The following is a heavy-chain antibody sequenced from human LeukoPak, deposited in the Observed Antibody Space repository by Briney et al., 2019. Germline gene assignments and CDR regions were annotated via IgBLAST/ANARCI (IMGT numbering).Heavy chain of an antibody. CDR1: GGSFSGYY. V-gene: IGHV4-34*01. CDR2: INHSGST. CDR3: ARAGGCSGGSCCSGPPGY. D-gene: IGHD2-15*01. J-gene: IGHJ4*02. Sequence: SETLSLTCAVYGGSFSGYYWSWIRQPPGKGLEWIGEINHSGSTNYNPSLKSRVTISVDTSKNQFSLKLSSVTAADTAVYYCARAGGCSGGSCCSGPPGYWGQGTLVTVSS.